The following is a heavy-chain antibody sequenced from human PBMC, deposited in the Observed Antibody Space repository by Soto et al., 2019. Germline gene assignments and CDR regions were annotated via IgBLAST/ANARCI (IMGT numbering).Heavy chain of an antibody. D-gene: IGHD3-3*01. J-gene: IGHJ4*02. V-gene: IGHV1-18*01. CDR2: INPFYGNT. CDR3: ARENRYDSRSYYFDS. Sequence: XSVKVSCKASVYTFTSYDMSWVRQAPGQGLEWVGWINPFYGNTNYAQTLQGRVTLTTDTSTSTVYMELRSLRSDDTAVYYCARENRYDSRSYYFDSWGQGALVTVSS. CDR1: VYTFTSYD.